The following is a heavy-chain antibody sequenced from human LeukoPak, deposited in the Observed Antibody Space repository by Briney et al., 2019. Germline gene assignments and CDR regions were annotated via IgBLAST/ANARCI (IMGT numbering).Heavy chain of an antibody. J-gene: IGHJ6*02. V-gene: IGHV3-21*01. CDR1: GFTFSSYA. CDR3: ARDSDFDSSGYYPYYYYYYNMDV. Sequence: GGSLRLSCAASGFTFSSYALSWVRQAPGKGLEWVSSISSSSGYIYYADSVKGRFTISRDNAKTSLFLQMNSLRAEDTAVYYCARDSDFDSSGYYPYYYYYYNMDVWGQGTTVTVSS. CDR2: ISSSSGYI. D-gene: IGHD3-22*01.